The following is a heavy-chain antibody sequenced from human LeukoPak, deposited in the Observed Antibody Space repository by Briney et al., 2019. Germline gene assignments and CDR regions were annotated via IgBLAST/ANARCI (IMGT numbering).Heavy chain of an antibody. CDR1: GYSFSNYW. CDR3: ARPQIVALDVDLAADDNFDI. Sequence: GESLKISCKGSGYSFSNYWIGWVRQMPGKGLEWMGLIFPGDSDTRYTPSFQGQVTFSADKSISTAYLQWSSLKASDTAMYYCARPQIVALDVDLAADDNFDIWGQGTLVIVSS. D-gene: IGHD5-24*01. J-gene: IGHJ3*02. V-gene: IGHV5-51*01. CDR2: IFPGDSDT.